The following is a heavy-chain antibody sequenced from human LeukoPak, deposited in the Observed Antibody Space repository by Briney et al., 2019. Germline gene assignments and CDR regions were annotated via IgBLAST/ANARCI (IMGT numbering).Heavy chain of an antibody. CDR3: AKDWGGKAAATPGY. CDR1: GFTFSSYG. Sequence: PGGSLRLSCAASGFTFSSYGMSWVRQAPGKGLEWVAVISYDGSNKYYADSVKGRFTISRDNSKNTLYLQMNSLRAEDTAVYYCAKDWGGKAAATPGYWGQGTLVTVSS. D-gene: IGHD6-13*01. J-gene: IGHJ4*02. V-gene: IGHV3-30*18. CDR2: ISYDGSNK.